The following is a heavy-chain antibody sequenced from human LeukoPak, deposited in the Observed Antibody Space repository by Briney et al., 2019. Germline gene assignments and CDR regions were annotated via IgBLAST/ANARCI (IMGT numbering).Heavy chain of an antibody. J-gene: IGHJ4*02. V-gene: IGHV1-69*13. CDR2: LIPVFATA. CDR3: ARDQYPSEVVVVGRLVY. D-gene: IGHD2-15*01. Sequence: GASVKVSCKASGGTFSSYAISWVRQAPGQGLDWMGALIPVFATANYAQRFQGRVTLTADEPTSTAYMELTGLTSEDTAMYYCARDQYPSEVVVVGRLVYWGQGTLVTVSS. CDR1: GGTFSSYA.